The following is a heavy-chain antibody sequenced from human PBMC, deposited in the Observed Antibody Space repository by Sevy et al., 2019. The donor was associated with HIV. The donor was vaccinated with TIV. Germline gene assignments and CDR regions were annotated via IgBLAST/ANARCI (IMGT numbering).Heavy chain of an antibody. Sequence: GGSLRLSCAASGFTFSSYSMNWVRQAPGKGLEWVSSISSSSSYINYAYSVKGRFTISRDNTRNSLYLQLNSLRAEDTAVNYCPRDSKVEFTMVRGVIKVTNYYYGIDVWGQGTTVTVSS. CDR3: PRDSKVEFTMVRGVIKVTNYYYGIDV. D-gene: IGHD3-10*01. V-gene: IGHV3-21*01. CDR1: GFTFSSYS. J-gene: IGHJ6*02. CDR2: ISSSSSYI.